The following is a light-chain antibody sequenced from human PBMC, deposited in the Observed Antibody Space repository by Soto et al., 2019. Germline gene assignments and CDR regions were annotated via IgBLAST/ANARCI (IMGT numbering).Light chain of an antibody. CDR1: MRDVGAYNL. V-gene: IGLV2-14*01. J-gene: IGLJ3*02. CDR2: EVR. CDR3: SAYTARSTLV. Sequence: QSALTQPASVSGSAGQSITISCSGTMRDVGAYNLVSWYQQHPGTAPKLINYEVRNRPSGVSSRFSGSRSGNTASLTISGLQPEDEGDYYCSAYTARSTLVFGGGTKVTVL.